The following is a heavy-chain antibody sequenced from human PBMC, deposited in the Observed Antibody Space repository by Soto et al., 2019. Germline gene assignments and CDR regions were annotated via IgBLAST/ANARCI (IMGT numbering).Heavy chain of an antibody. CDR2: LSFDGDYV. Sequence: QVQLVESGGGVVQPGRSLRLSCVASGFSLTNYVIHGVRRVPGKGLEWVAFLSFDGDYVDFADSVKGRFSISRDTSKNTVYLKMNTRKVEDTAVYHCAGVMSPSNINDAFDIWGRGTEVAVSA. J-gene: IGHJ3*02. CDR1: GFSLTNYV. V-gene: IGHV3-33*05. CDR3: AGVMSPSNINDAFDI.